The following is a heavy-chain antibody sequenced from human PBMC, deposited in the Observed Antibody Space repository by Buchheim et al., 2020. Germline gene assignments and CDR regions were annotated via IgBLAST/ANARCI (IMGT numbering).Heavy chain of an antibody. J-gene: IGHJ6*03. D-gene: IGHD6-13*01. Sequence: QVQLVQSGSELKKPGASVKVSCKASGYTFTSYAMNWVRQAPGQGLEWMGWINTNTGNPTYAQGFTGRFVFSLDTSVSTEYLQISSLKAEDTAVYYCARDLRTYSSSWYDLSYYYMDVWGKGTT. CDR1: GYTFTSYA. CDR2: INTNTGNP. V-gene: IGHV7-4-1*02. CDR3: ARDLRTYSSSWYDLSYYYMDV.